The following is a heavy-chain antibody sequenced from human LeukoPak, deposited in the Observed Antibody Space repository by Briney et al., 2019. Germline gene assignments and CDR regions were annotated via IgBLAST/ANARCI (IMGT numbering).Heavy chain of an antibody. J-gene: IGHJ4*02. CDR3: AKDRPNYDFWSGYSTAFDY. V-gene: IGHV3-23*01. CDR1: GFTFSSYG. D-gene: IGHD3-3*01. CDR2: ISGSGGST. Sequence: GRSLRLSCAASGFTFSSYGMHWVRQAPGKGLEWVSAISGSGGSTYYADPVKGRFTISRDNSKNTLYLQMNSLRAEDTAVYYCAKDRPNYDFWSGYSTAFDYWGQGTLVTVSS.